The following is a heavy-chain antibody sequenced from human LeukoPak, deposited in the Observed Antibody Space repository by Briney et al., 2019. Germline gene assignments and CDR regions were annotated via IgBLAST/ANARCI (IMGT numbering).Heavy chain of an antibody. D-gene: IGHD3-22*01. CDR3: ARTTYYYDSSGYRFDY. CDR2: IYYSGST. V-gene: IGHV4-59*01. J-gene: IGHJ4*02. CDR1: GGSISSYY. Sequence: KASETLSLTCTVSGGSISSYYWSWIRQPPGKGLEWIGYIYYSGSTNYNPSLKSRVTISVDTSKNQFSLKLSSVTAADTAVYYCARTTYYYDSSGYRFDYWGQGTLVTVSS.